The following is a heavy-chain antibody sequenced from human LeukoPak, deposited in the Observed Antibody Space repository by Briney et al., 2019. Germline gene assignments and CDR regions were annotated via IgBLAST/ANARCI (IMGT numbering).Heavy chain of an antibody. CDR2: ISSNRRTI. Sequence: PGGSLRLSCAASGFTFNDYGMNWVRQAPGKGLEWVSYISSNRRTISYADSVKGRFTISRDNAKNTLYLQMNSLRAEDTAVYYCARGLSGYSSSLGYWGQGTLVTVSS. CDR1: GFTFNDYG. V-gene: IGHV3-48*04. J-gene: IGHJ4*02. CDR3: ARGLSGYSSSLGY. D-gene: IGHD6-6*01.